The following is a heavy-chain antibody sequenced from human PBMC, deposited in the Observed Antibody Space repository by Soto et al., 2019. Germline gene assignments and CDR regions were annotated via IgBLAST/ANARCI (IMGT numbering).Heavy chain of an antibody. CDR2: IYYRSKWFH. CDR1: GDSVSSNGAC. J-gene: IGHJ6*02. Sequence: SQTLSLTCVISGDSVSSNGACWNWIRQSPSRGLQWLGGIYYRSKWFHDYAASVESRMAINPDTSRNQFSLQLNYVTPEDTAVYYCARVHCSAGTCLDGLDLWGQGTTVTVSS. V-gene: IGHV6-1*01. CDR3: ARVHCSAGTCLDGLDL. D-gene: IGHD2-15*01.